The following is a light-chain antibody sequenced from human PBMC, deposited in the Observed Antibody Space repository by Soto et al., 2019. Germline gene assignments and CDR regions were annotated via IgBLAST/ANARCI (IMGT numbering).Light chain of an antibody. CDR1: QSLLDRNGNNY. CDR2: LGS. CDR3: MQALQTPLT. Sequence: DIVMTQSPLSLPVTPGEPASISCRSSQSLLDRNGNNYLDWYLQKPGQSPQLLIYLGSNRASGVPDRFSGSGSGTDFTLKISRVEAEDVGVYYCMQALQTPLTFGGGTKLEIK. V-gene: IGKV2-28*01. J-gene: IGKJ4*01.